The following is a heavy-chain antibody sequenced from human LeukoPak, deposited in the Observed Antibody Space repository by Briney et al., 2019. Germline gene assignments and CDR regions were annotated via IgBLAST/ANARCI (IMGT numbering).Heavy chain of an antibody. CDR2: IKQDESEN. CDR1: GFTFSSYW. D-gene: IGHD6-13*01. J-gene: IGHJ4*02. V-gene: IGHV3-7*01. CDR3: ARVLDNSSSLYQSSKD. Sequence: SGGSLRLSCAASGFTFSSYWMNWFRRARGKGLEWVAIIKQDESENYYVDSVKGRFTISRDNAKNSLYLQMDSLREEDTVVYYCARVLDNSSSLYQSSKDCGQGSLVTVSS.